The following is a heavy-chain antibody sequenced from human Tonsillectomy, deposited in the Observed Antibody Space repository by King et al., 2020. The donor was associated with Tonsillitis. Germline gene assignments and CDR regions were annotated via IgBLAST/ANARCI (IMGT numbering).Heavy chain of an antibody. CDR3: ARLTLYSSSWLTL. CDR1: GYSISSGYF. J-gene: IGHJ4*02. V-gene: IGHV4-38-2*01. CDR2: FYDSGDT. Sequence: QLQESGPGLVKPSETLSLSCAVSGYSISSGYFWGWIRQPPGKGLEWIGSFYDSGDTYYNPSLKSRVTMLVGTSKNQFSLKLSSVTAADTAVDYCARLTLYSSSWLTLWGQGTLVTVSS. D-gene: IGHD6-13*01.